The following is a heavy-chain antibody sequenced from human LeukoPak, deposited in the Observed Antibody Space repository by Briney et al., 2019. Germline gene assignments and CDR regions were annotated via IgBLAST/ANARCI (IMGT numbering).Heavy chain of an antibody. V-gene: IGHV3-48*01. CDR2: IRSESSST. CDR1: GFTFSRYT. Sequence: TGGSLRLXCAASGFTFSRYTMNWVRQAPGKELEWISNIRSESSSTTYADSVKGRFTISRDNAKNSLYLQINSLRAEDTAVYYCVRDLNWAFDYWGQGTLVTVSS. D-gene: IGHD3-16*01. CDR3: VRDLNWAFDY. J-gene: IGHJ4*02.